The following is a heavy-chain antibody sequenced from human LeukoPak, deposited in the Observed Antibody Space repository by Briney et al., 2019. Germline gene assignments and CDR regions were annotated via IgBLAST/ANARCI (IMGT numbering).Heavy chain of an antibody. CDR1: GFTFSSYW. CDR3: ARVGRRAEASNYYYYYYMDV. CDR2: INSDGSST. V-gene: IGHV3-74*01. Sequence: GGSLRLSCAASGFTFSSYWMHWVRQAPGKGLVWVSRINSDGSSTSYADSVKGRFTISRDNAKNSLYLQMNSLRAEDTAVYYCARVGRRAEASNYYYYYYMDVWGKGTTVTVSS. J-gene: IGHJ6*03.